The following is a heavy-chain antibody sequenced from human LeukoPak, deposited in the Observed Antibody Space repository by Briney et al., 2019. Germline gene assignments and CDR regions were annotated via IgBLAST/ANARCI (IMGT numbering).Heavy chain of an antibody. CDR3: AKYCSSTSCPLGAFDI. J-gene: IGHJ3*02. V-gene: IGHV1-2*02. Sequence: ASVKVSCKASGYTFTGYYMHWVRQAPGQGLEWMGWINPNSGGTNYAQKFQGRLTMNRDTSISTAYMELSRLRSDDTAVYYCAKYCSSTSCPLGAFDIWGQGTMVTVSS. CDR1: GYTFTGYY. CDR2: INPNSGGT. D-gene: IGHD2-2*01.